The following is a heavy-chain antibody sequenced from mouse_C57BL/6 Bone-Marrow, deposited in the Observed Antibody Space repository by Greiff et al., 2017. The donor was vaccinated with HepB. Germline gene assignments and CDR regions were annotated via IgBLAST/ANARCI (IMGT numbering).Heavy chain of an antibody. D-gene: IGHD1-1*01. V-gene: IGHV1-78*01. CDR3: ARSYYGLSYYFDY. J-gene: IGHJ2*01. Sequence: PLQQSDAELVKPGASVKISCKVSGYTFTDHTIHWMKQRPEQGLEWIGYIYPRDGSTKYNEKFKGKATLTADKSSITAYMQLNSLTSEDSAVYFCARSYYGLSYYFDYWGQGTTLTVSS. CDR2: IYPRDGST. CDR1: GYTFTDHT.